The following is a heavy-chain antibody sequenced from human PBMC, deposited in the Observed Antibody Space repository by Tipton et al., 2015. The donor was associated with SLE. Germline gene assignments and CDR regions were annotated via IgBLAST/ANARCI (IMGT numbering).Heavy chain of an antibody. Sequence: TLSLTCSVSGGFISSHYWNWIRQPPGKGLEWTGYIFYSGSPNYNPSLKSRVAISADTSKNQLSLSLRSVTAADTAVYYCARGVRIQGVVDVWGQGTTVTISS. CDR3: ARGVRIQGVVDV. CDR2: IFYSGSP. CDR1: GGFISSHY. V-gene: IGHV4-59*11. D-gene: IGHD5-18*01. J-gene: IGHJ3*01.